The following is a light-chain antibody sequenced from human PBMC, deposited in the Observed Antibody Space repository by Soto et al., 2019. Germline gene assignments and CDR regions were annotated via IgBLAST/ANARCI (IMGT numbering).Light chain of an antibody. V-gene: IGKV3D-20*02. J-gene: IGKJ5*01. CDR1: QSVSSSY. CDR2: GAF. CDR3: QQRNVWPPVT. Sequence: EIVLPQSPGTLSLSPGDRAALSCRAIQSVSSSYLAWYQHKPGQAPRLLIYGAFNRATGIPARFSGSGSGTDFTLTISSLEPEDSAVYYCQQRNVWPPVTFGQGTRLEIK.